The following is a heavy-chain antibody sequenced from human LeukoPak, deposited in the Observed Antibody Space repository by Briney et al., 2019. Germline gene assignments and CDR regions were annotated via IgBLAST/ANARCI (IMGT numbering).Heavy chain of an antibody. J-gene: IGHJ5*02. D-gene: IGHD2-2*02. Sequence: SETLSLTCAVYGGSFSGYYWSWIRQPPGKGLEWIGEINHSGSTNYNPSLKSRVTISVDTSKNQFSLKPSSVTAADTAVYYCASYTLDWFDPWGQGTLVTVSS. CDR2: INHSGST. V-gene: IGHV4-34*01. CDR1: GGSFSGYY. CDR3: ASYTLDWFDP.